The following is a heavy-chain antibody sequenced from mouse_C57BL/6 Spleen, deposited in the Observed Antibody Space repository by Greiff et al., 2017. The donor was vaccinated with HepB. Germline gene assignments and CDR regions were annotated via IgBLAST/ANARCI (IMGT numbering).Heavy chain of an antibody. CDR3: VRRTVYYGSSYWYFDV. Sequence: DVKLVESGGGLVQPKGSLKLSCAASGFSFNTYAMNWVRQAPGKGLEWVARIRSKSNNYATYYADSVKDRFTISRDDSESMLYLQMNNLKTEDTAMYYCVRRTVYYGSSYWYFDVWGTGTTVTVSS. CDR2: IRSKSNNYAT. CDR1: GFSFNTYA. D-gene: IGHD1-1*01. V-gene: IGHV10-1*01. J-gene: IGHJ1*03.